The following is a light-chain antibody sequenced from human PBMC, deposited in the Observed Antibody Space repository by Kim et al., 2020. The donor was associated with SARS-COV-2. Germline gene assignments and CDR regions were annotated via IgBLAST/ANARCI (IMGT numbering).Light chain of an antibody. Sequence: GQSITISCTGTSSDVGGYNYVSWYQQHPGKAPKLMIYDVSNRPSGVSTRFSGSKSGNTASLTISGLQAEDEADYYCSSYTSSSTLLFGGGTKVTVL. J-gene: IGLJ1*01. CDR3: SSYTSSSTLL. V-gene: IGLV2-14*03. CDR2: DVS. CDR1: SSDVGGYNY.